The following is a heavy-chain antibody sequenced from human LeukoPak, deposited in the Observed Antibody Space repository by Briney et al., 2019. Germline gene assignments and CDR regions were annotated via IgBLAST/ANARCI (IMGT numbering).Heavy chain of an antibody. CDR1: GGSFSGYY. CDR3: AGPLVVTSSDRGYFDY. V-gene: IGHV4-34*01. D-gene: IGHD5-12*01. CDR2: INHSGST. J-gene: IGHJ4*02. Sequence: KASETLSLTCAVYGGSFSGYYWSWIRQPPGKGLEWIGKINHSGSTNYNPSLKSRVTISVDTSKNQFSLKLSSVTAADTAVYYCAGPLVVTSSDRGYFDYWGQGTLVTVSS.